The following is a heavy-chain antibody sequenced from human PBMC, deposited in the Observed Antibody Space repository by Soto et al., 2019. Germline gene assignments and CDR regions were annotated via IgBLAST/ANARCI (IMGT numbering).Heavy chain of an antibody. CDR1: GGSIRNSDYF. J-gene: IGHJ4*02. V-gene: IGHV4-30-4*01. Sequence: QVPRQESGPGLVKPLQTLSLTCTVSGGSIRNSDYFWSWIRQSPGKGLECIGSSSSSGNTYYNPSLTSSAALSADPFTNPFSLRQSSVTVQGTGLYYCARGADAFGRAATFFAYGGQETLFA. D-gene: IGHD3-3*02. CDR3: ARGADAFGRAATFFAY. CDR2: SSSSGNT.